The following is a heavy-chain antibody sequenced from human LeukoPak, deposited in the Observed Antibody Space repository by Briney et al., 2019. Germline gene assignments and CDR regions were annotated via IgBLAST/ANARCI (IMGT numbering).Heavy chain of an antibody. J-gene: IGHJ3*02. V-gene: IGHV4-39*07. CDR2: IYYSGST. CDR3: ARARNYYDSSDYYYEGDAFDI. CDR1: GGSISSNTYY. D-gene: IGHD3-22*01. Sequence: SETLSLTCTVSGGSISSNTYYWGWIRQPPGKGLEWIGNIYYSGSTYYNPSLKSRVTISVDTSKNQFSLKLSSVTAADTAVYYCARARNYYDSSDYYYEGDAFDIWGQGTMVTVSS.